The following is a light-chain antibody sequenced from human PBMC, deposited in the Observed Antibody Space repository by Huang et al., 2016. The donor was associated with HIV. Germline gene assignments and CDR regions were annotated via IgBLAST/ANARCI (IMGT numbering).Light chain of an antibody. J-gene: IGKJ3*01. CDR3: QDRYNWPRFT. CDR2: EAS. Sequence: ENMLTQSPATLSLSPGKRATLSCRASQSVGTYLSWYPQKPGQAPRLLIYEASFRATGLPVRFSGSVSETNFTLTISRLEPEDFAVYYCQDRYNWPRFTFGPGTKVDIK. CDR1: QSVGTY. V-gene: IGKV3-11*01.